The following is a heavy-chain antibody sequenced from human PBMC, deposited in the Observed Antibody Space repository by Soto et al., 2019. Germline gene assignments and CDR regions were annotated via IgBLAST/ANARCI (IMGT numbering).Heavy chain of an antibody. CDR1: GFTLRSYW. CDR2: INQDGSEK. D-gene: IGHD6-19*01. Sequence: GGSLRLSCAASGFTLRSYWMSWVRQATGKGLEWVANINQDGSEKYYVDSVKGRFTISRDNAKNSLHLQVNSLRAEDTAVYYCARDGVEAGLYLDNWGQGTLVTVSS. V-gene: IGHV3-7*01. CDR3: ARDGVEAGLYLDN. J-gene: IGHJ4*02.